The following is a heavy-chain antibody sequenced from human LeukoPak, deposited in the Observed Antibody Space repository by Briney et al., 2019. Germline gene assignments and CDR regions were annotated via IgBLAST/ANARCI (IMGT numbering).Heavy chain of an antibody. Sequence: GGSLRLCCAASGFTFSSYAMSWVRKAPGKGLETVSAISGSGGSTYYADSVKGRFTISRDNSKNTLYLQMNSLRAEDTAVYYCAKDQVGATDDYWGQGTLVTVSS. J-gene: IGHJ4*02. D-gene: IGHD1-26*01. V-gene: IGHV3-23*01. CDR1: GFTFSSYA. CDR3: AKDQVGATDDY. CDR2: ISGSGGST.